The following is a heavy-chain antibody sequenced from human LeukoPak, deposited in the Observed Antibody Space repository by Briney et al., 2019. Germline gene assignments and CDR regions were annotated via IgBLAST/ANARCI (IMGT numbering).Heavy chain of an antibody. J-gene: IGHJ5*02. D-gene: IGHD6-13*01. CDR2: INHSGST. CDR1: GGSFSGYY. CDR3: ARGPTAARSHNWFDP. Sequence: SETLSLTCAVYGGSFSGYYWSWIRQPPGKGLEWIGEINHSGSTNYNPSLKSRVTISVDTSKNQFSLKLSSVTAADTAVYYCARGPTAARSHNWFDPWGQGTLVTVSS. V-gene: IGHV4-34*01.